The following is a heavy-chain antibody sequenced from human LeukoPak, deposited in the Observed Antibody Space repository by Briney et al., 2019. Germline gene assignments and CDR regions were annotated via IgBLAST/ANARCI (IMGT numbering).Heavy chain of an antibody. J-gene: IGHJ4*02. D-gene: IGHD1-1*01. CDR1: GGSISSGGYS. CDR2: IYHSGST. V-gene: IGHV4-30-2*01. Sequence: PSGTLPLTCAVSGGSISSGGYSWSWIRQPPGKGLEWIGYIYHSGSTYYNPSLKSRVTISVDRSKNQFSLKLSSVTAADTAVYYCARDVGYTSDYWGQGTLVTVSS. CDR3: ARDVGYTSDY.